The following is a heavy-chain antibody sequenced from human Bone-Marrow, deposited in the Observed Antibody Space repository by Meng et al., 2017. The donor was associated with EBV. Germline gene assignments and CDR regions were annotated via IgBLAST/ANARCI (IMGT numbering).Heavy chain of an antibody. CDR3: TSPLYSSSWLAPQFDF. V-gene: IGHV4-39*01. CDR2: INYSRTS. CDR1: VASISSSIYY. D-gene: IGHD6-13*01. J-gene: IGHJ4*02. Sequence: RPLRLKSSCTLYTPAPASVASISSSIYYWGCIRRPQGKVLAWIEGINYSRTSYYTPSLKIRFTIYVDTYKYQFTLKIRSVTAADTALYYCTSPLYSSSWLAPQFDFWGQGILVTVSS.